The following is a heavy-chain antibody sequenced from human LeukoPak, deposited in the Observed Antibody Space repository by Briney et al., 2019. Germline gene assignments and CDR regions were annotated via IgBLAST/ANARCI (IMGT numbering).Heavy chain of an antibody. D-gene: IGHD3-22*01. V-gene: IGHV5-51*01. J-gene: IGHJ4*02. CDR3: ARVPPLDYYDSSGYYYFDY. Sequence: GESLKISCKGSGYSFTNYWIGWVRQMPGKGLEWMGIIYPGDSDTRYSPSFQGQVTISADKSISTAYLQWSSLKASDTATYYCARVPPLDYYDSSGYYYFDYWGQGTLVTVSS. CDR1: GYSFTNYW. CDR2: IYPGDSDT.